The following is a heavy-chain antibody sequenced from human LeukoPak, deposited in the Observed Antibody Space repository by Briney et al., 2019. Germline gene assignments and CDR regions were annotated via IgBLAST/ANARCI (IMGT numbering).Heavy chain of an antibody. CDR1: GFTFSSYS. D-gene: IGHD2-2*01. CDR2: ISSSSSYI. J-gene: IGHJ6*02. V-gene: IGHV3-21*01. CDR3: ARGPLYCSSTSCYSGHGMDV. Sequence: PGGSLRLSCAASGFTFSSYSMNWVRQAPGKGLEWVSSISSSSSYIYYADSVKGRFTISRDNSKNTLYLQMNSLRAEDTAVYYCARGPLYCSSTSCYSGHGMDVWGQGTTVTVSS.